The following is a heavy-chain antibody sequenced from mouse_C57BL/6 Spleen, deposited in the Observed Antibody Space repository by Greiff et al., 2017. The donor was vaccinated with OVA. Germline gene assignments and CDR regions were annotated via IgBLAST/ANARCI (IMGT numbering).Heavy chain of an antibody. D-gene: IGHD2-3*01. J-gene: IGHJ3*01. CDR3: ARTRDGYSLAY. CDR2: IYPSDSET. Sequence: QVQLQQSGAELVRPGSSVKLSCKASGYTFTSYWMDWVKQRPGQGLEWIGNIYPSDSETHYNQKFKDKATLTVDKSSSTAYMQLSSLTSEDSAVYYCARTRDGYSLAYWGQGTLVTVSA. V-gene: IGHV1-61*01. CDR1: GYTFTSYW.